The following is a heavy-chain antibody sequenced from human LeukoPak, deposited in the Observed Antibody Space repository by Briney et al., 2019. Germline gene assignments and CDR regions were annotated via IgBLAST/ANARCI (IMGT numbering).Heavy chain of an antibody. CDR2: INHSGST. CDR1: GGSFCGYY. J-gene: IGHJ4*02. CDR3: ARCGGRYFDY. Sequence: KSTETLSLTCAVYGGSFCGYYWSWIRQPPGKGLEWIGEINHSGSTNYNPSLKSRVTISVDTSKNQFSLKLSSVTAADTAVYYCARCGGRYFDYWGQGTLVTVSS. D-gene: IGHD2-21*01. V-gene: IGHV4-34*01.